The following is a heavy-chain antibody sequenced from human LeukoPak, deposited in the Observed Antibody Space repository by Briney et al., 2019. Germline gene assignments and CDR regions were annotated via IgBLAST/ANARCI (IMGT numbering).Heavy chain of an antibody. CDR1: GGSISSSNW. V-gene: IGHV4-4*02. J-gene: IGHJ6*02. Sequence: PSETLSLTCAVSGGSISSSNWWSWVRQPPGKGLEWIGEIYHSGSTNYNPSLKSRVTISVDKSKNQFSLKLSSVTAADTAVYYCARDFSAGGGPYYYYGMDVWGQGTTVTVSS. CDR2: IYHSGST. CDR3: ARDFSAGGGPYYYYGMDV. D-gene: IGHD3-16*01.